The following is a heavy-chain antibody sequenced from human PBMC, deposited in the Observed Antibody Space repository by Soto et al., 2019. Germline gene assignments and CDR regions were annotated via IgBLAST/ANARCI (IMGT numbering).Heavy chain of an antibody. CDR2: IYHSGST. CDR1: GGSISSGGYS. CDR3: ARGATTVTSPWFDP. J-gene: IGHJ5*02. Sequence: TSEPLSLTCAVSGGSISSGGYSWSWIRQPPGKGLEWIGYIYHSGSTYYNPSLKSRVTISVDRSKNQFSLKLSSVTAADTAVYYCARGATTVTSPWFDPWGQGTLVTVSS. V-gene: IGHV4-30-2*01. D-gene: IGHD4-4*01.